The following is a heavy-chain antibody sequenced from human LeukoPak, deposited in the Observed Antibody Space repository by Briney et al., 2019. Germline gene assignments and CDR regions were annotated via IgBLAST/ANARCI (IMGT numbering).Heavy chain of an antibody. J-gene: IGHJ3*02. CDR1: GGTFSTFG. Sequence: SVKVSCKASGGTFSTFGLSWVRQAPGQGLEWMGGIIPIFGPANYAQKFQGRVTITADESTSTAYMELSSLRSEDTAVYFCARDDPDEVVPAAIAADDAFDIWGQGTMVTVSS. V-gene: IGHV1-69*01. CDR3: ARDDPDEVVPAAIAADDAFDI. D-gene: IGHD2-2*01. CDR2: IIPIFGPA.